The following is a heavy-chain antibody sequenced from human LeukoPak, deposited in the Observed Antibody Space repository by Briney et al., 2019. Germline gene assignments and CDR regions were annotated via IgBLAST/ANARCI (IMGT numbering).Heavy chain of an antibody. V-gene: IGHV3-23*01. D-gene: IGHD2-2*01. J-gene: IGHJ4*02. CDR1: GFTFSSNA. CDR2: ISGSGGST. Sequence: PGGSLRLSCAASGFTFSSNAMSWVRQAPGKGLEWVSAISGSGGSTYYADSVKGRFTISRDYSKNTLYLQMNSLGAEDTAVYYYAKDRDIVVVPARYAYFDYWGQGTLVTVSS. CDR3: AKDRDIVVVPARYAYFDY.